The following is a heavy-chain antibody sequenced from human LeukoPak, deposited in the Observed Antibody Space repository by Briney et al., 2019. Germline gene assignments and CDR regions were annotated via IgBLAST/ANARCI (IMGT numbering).Heavy chain of an antibody. CDR1: VYTFTIYL. V-gene: IGHV1-46*01. CDR3: VRELAGGSFDY. D-gene: IGHD3-10*01. Sequence: ASVKVSFKASVYTFTIYLIHWVRQAPGQGLEWMGLTNPSSGSTIAQKFRGRVTMTKNTSTNTVYMDLSSLGPEDTAVYYCVRELAGGSFDYWGQGSLVTVSS. CDR2: TNPSSGST. J-gene: IGHJ4*02.